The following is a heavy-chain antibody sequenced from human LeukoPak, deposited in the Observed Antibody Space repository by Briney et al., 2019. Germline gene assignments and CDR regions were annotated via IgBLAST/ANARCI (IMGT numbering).Heavy chain of an antibody. Sequence: PSGTLSLTCAVSGGSSSSSNWWNWVRQPPGKGLEWIGEIDHSGRTSYNPSLKSRVTISVDKSKNQISLKLSSVTAADTAVYYCASKEYYYYGMDVWGQGTTVTASS. J-gene: IGHJ6*01. CDR1: GGSSSSSNW. CDR3: ASKEYYYYGMDV. V-gene: IGHV4-4*02. CDR2: IDHSGRT.